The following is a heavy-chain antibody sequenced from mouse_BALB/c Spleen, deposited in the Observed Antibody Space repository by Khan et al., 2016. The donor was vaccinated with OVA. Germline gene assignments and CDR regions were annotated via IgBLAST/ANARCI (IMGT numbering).Heavy chain of an antibody. D-gene: IGHD1-2*01. CDR1: GYTFTDYY. CDR3: SRRNYFGYTFSD. Sequence: QVQLKESGAELARPGASVKLSCKASGYTFTDYYINWVKQRTGQGLEWIGEISPGSGDTYYNERFKGKATLTADKSSSTAYMPISSLTSEASVVYFFSRRNYFGYTFSDWGQGTLVTVSA. CDR2: ISPGSGDT. J-gene: IGHJ3*01. V-gene: IGHV1-77*01.